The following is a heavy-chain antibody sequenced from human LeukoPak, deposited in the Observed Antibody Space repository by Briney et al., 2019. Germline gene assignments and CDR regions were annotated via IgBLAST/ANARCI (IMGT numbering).Heavy chain of an antibody. J-gene: IGHJ6*03. CDR2: INHSGST. Sequence: SETLSLTCAVYGGSFSGYYWSWIRQPPGKGLEWIGEINHSGSTNYNPSLKSRVTVSVGTSKNQFSLKPSSVTAADTAVYYCARTTEAHSWRTRYYDYYMDVWGKGTTVTVSS. CDR3: ARTTEAHSWRTRYYDYYMDV. CDR1: GGSFSGYY. V-gene: IGHV4-34*01. D-gene: IGHD6-13*01.